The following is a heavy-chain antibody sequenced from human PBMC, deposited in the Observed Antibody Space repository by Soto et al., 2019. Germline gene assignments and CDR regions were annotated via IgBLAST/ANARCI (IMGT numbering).Heavy chain of an antibody. CDR3: ARVSVEMATFHYDMDF. CDR1: GGTFSSHA. D-gene: IGHD2-21*01. Sequence: QVQLVQSGAEVKKPGSSVKVSCKASGGTFSSHAISWVRQAPGQGLEWMGGIIPIFGTANYAQKFQGRVTITADETTSTAYMKLSSRSSEDTAVYYCARVSVEMATFHYDMDFWGRGTTVTVS. V-gene: IGHV1-69*01. J-gene: IGHJ6*02. CDR2: IIPIFGTA.